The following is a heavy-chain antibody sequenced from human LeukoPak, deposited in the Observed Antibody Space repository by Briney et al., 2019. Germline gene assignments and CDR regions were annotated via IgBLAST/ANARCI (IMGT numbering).Heavy chain of an antibody. CDR3: ARSQEDYGSGSSNYYMDV. Sequence: GGSLRLSCAASGFTFSSYWMSWVRQAPGKGLEWVAHIKQDGSEKYYVDSVKGRFTISRDNAKNSLYLQMNSLRAEDTAVYYCARSQEDYGSGSSNYYMDVWGKGTTVTVSS. D-gene: IGHD3-10*01. V-gene: IGHV3-7*01. CDR2: IKQDGSEK. CDR1: GFTFSSYW. J-gene: IGHJ6*03.